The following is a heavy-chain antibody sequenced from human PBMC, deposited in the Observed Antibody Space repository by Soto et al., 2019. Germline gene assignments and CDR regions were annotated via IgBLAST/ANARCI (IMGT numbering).Heavy chain of an antibody. Sequence: EVQLWESGGGLVQPGGSLRLSCAASGFIFNNYAMTWVRQGPGKGLEWVSAISANGGGTYCTDSVKGRFTISRDNSKNMLYLQMNSLRAEDTAIYYCAKAPYSSSPEFDYWGQGALVTVSS. CDR3: AKAPYSSSPEFDY. V-gene: IGHV3-23*01. CDR1: GFIFNNYA. D-gene: IGHD6-6*01. J-gene: IGHJ4*02. CDR2: ISANGGGT.